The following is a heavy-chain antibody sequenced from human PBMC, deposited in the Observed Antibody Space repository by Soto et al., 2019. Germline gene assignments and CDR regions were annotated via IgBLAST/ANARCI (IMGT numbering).Heavy chain of an antibody. Sequence: GGSLRLSCAASGFTFSSYAMHWVRQAPGKGLEWVAVISYDGSNKYYADSVKGRFTISIDNSKNTLYLLMNSLRAEDTAVYYCAREIRVYYYDSSGYYIDFWSQGTLVTVSS. V-gene: IGHV3-30-3*01. CDR3: AREIRVYYYDSSGYYIDF. J-gene: IGHJ4*02. D-gene: IGHD3-22*01. CDR1: GFTFSSYA. CDR2: ISYDGSNK.